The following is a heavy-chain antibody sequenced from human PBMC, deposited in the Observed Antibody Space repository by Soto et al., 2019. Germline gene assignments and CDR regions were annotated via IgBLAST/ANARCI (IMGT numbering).Heavy chain of an antibody. Sequence: SETLSLTCTVSGGSINSYYWSWIRQPPGKGLEWIGYIYSSGSTNYNPSLKSRVTISVDTSKNQFSLNLSSVTAADTAVYYCASVVDTAMGHFDSWGQGTLVTVS. CDR3: ASVVDTAMGHFDS. CDR2: IYSSGST. CDR1: GGSINSYY. D-gene: IGHD5-18*01. V-gene: IGHV4-59*01. J-gene: IGHJ4*02.